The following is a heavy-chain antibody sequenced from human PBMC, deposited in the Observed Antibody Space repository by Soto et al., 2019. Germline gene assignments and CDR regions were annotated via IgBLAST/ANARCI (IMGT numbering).Heavy chain of an antibody. CDR1: GFSLSTSGVG. J-gene: IGHJ5*02. CDR3: ALAYGDYVHSPKYNWFDP. V-gene: IGHV2-5*01. CDR2: IYWNDDK. Sequence: SGPTLVKPTQTLTLTCTFSGFSLSTSGVGVGWIRQPPGKALEWLALIYWNDDKRYSPSLKSRLTITKDTSKNQVVLTMTNMDPVDTATYYCALAYGDYVHSPKYNWFDPWGQGTLVTVSS. D-gene: IGHD4-17*01.